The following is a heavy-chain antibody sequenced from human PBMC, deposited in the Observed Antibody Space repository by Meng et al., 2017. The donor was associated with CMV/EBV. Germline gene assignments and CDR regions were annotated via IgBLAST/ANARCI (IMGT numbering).Heavy chain of an antibody. Sequence: GGSLRLSCAASGFTFSSYSMNWVRQAPGKGLEWVSSISSSSSYIYYADSVKGRFTISRDNAKNSLYLQMNSLRAEDTAVYYCARTQEYYDFWSGPLGRNYCYGMDVWGQGTTVTVSS. D-gene: IGHD3-3*01. CDR1: GFTFSSYS. CDR2: ISSSSSYI. CDR3: ARTQEYYDFWSGPLGRNYCYGMDV. V-gene: IGHV3-21*01. J-gene: IGHJ6*02.